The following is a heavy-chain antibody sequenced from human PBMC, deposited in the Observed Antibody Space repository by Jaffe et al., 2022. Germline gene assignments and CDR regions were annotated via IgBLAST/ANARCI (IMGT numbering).Heavy chain of an antibody. D-gene: IGHD2-2*01. CDR1: GFTFGNYA. V-gene: IGHV3-9*01. Sequence: EVQLVESGGGLVQPGRSLRLSCAASGFTFGNYAMHWVRQVPGKGLEWVSGISWNSGSKDYADSVKGRFTISRDNAKNSLYLQMNSLRSDDTALYYCVKDDQRVVADASYFDSWGQGTLVTVSS. CDR3: VKDDQRVVADASYFDS. CDR2: ISWNSGSK. J-gene: IGHJ4*02.